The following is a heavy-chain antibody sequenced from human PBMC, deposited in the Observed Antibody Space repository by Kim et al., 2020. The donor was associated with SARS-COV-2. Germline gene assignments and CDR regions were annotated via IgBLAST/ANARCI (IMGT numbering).Heavy chain of an antibody. Sequence: GESLKISCKGSGYSFTNYWIGWVRQMPGKGLEWMGIIYPGDSDTRYNPSFQGQVTISADKSISTAYLQWRSLKASDTAMYYCARGKAYYYDSSTYSNWFDPWGQGTLVTVSS. CDR3: ARGKAYYYDSSTYSNWFDP. V-gene: IGHV5-51*01. J-gene: IGHJ5*02. D-gene: IGHD3-22*01. CDR2: IYPGDSDT. CDR1: GYSFTNYW.